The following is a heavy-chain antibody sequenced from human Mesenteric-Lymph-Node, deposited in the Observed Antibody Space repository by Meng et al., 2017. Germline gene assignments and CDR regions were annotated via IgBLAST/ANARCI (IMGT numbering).Heavy chain of an antibody. V-gene: IGHV4-30-4*01. CDR2: IPHRGSS. J-gene: IGHJ1*01. D-gene: IGHD3-10*01. Sequence: RGWGPGRVEPSETLSLTCAVSGGAISSGDYYWGWIRQPPGKGLEWIGEIPHRGSSAYNPSLKSRVSMSIDKSKNQFSLKLTSVTAADTAVYHCLRGSGGSVWGQGTLVTVSS. CDR1: GGAISSGDYY. CDR3: LRGSGGSV.